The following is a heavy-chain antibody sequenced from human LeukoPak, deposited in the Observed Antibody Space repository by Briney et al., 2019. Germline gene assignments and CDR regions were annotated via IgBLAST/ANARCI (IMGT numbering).Heavy chain of an antibody. D-gene: IGHD6-13*01. Sequence: ASVKVSCKASGYTFTGYYMHWVRQAPGQGLEWMGIINPSGGSTSYAQKFQGRVTMTRDTSTSTVYMELNSLRAEDTAVYYCARDSSSWYLGVYYYYMDVWGKGTTVTISS. V-gene: IGHV1-46*01. J-gene: IGHJ6*03. CDR1: GYTFTGYY. CDR3: ARDSSSWYLGVYYYYMDV. CDR2: INPSGGST.